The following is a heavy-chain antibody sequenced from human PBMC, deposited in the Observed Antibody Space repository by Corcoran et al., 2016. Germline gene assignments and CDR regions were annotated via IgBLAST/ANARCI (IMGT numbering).Heavy chain of an antibody. D-gene: IGHD2-8*01. CDR1: GYTFSGYY. Sequence: QVQLVQSGAEVKKPGASVKVSCKASGYTFSGYYMHWVRQAPGQGLEWMGWINPNSGCTNYAQRFQGRVTMTRDTSISKAYMELRRLRSDDTAVYYCVRGAGYCTMGECRSGDACDIWGQGTVVTVSS. J-gene: IGHJ3*02. V-gene: IGHV1-2*02. CDR3: VRGAGYCTMGECRSGDACDI. CDR2: INPNSGCT.